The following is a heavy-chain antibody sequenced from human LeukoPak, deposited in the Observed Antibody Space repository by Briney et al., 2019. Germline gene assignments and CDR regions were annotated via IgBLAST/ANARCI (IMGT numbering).Heavy chain of an antibody. Sequence: EASVKVSCKASGGTFSSYAISWVRQAPGQGLEWMGGIIPIFGTANYAQKFQGRVTITADESTSTAYMELRSLRSDDTAVYYCARDNFFHLRVAAAGTWGFDPWGQGTLVTVSS. V-gene: IGHV1-69*01. D-gene: IGHD6-13*01. CDR1: GGTFSSYA. CDR2: IIPIFGTA. CDR3: ARDNFFHLRVAAAGTWGFDP. J-gene: IGHJ5*02.